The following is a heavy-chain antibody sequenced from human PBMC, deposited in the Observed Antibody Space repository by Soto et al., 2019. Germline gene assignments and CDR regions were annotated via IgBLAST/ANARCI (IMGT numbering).Heavy chain of an antibody. J-gene: IGHJ2*01. Sequence: KASETLSLTCTVSGGSINTYYWSWIRQSAGKALEWIGRIYSSGSTNYDPSLKSRVTMSVDTSKNQFFLKLSSVTAADTAVYYCARIGYYYDSSGPLLRYFDLWGRGTLVTVSS. D-gene: IGHD3-22*01. CDR1: GGSINTYY. V-gene: IGHV4-4*07. CDR2: IYSSGST. CDR3: ARIGYYYDSSGPLLRYFDL.